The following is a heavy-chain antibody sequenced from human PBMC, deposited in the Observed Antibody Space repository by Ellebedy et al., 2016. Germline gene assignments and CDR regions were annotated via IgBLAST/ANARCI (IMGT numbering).Heavy chain of an antibody. D-gene: IGHD3-16*01. J-gene: IGHJ5*02. CDR3: VKDLGRRLHPPVNGFDP. CDR1: GFTFSSYA. Sequence: GESLKISXSASGFTFSSYAMHWVRQAPGKGLEYVSAISSNGGSTYYADSVKGRFTISRDNSKNTLYLQMSSLRAEDTAVYYCVKDLGRRLHPPVNGFDPWGQGTLVTVSS. V-gene: IGHV3-64D*06. CDR2: ISSNGGST.